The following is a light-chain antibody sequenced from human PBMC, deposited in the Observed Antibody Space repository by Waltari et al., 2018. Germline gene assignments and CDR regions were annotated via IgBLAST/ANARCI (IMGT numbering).Light chain of an antibody. J-gene: IGKJ2*01. Sequence: DVQMTQSPSTLSASVGDTVSITCRASQSIRSWLVWYQQKAGKAPKVLISKASTLESGVPSRFSGSESGTEFTLTISNLQPDDFATYYCQQYNTDYTFGQGTILEIK. CDR1: QSIRSW. CDR2: KAS. CDR3: QQYNTDYT. V-gene: IGKV1-5*03.